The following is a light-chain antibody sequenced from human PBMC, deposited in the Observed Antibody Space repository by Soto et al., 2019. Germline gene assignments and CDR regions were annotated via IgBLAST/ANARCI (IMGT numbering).Light chain of an antibody. V-gene: IGKV1-5*03. J-gene: IGKJ2*01. CDR2: KAS. Sequence: DIQMTQSPSTLSASVGDRVTITCRASQSISSWLAWYQQKPGKAPKLLIHKASSLESGVPSRFSGSGSGTEFTLTSSSLQPDDFATYYCQQYNSYSQSTFGQGTKLEIK. CDR1: QSISSW. CDR3: QQYNSYSQST.